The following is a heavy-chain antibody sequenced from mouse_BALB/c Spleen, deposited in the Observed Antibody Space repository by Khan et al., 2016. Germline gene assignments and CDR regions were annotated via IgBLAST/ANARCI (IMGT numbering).Heavy chain of an antibody. V-gene: IGHV2-9*02. CDR2: IWAGGST. CDR3: VRARYDYAMDY. CDR1: GFSLTSYG. J-gene: IGHJ4*01. D-gene: IGHD2-14*01. Sequence: QVQLKESGPGLVAPSQSLSITCTVSGFSLTSYGVHWVRQPPGKGLEWLGVIWAGGSTNYNSALMSRLSIRKDNSKSQVFLEMNNLQTDDTAMYYWVRARYDYAMDYWGQGTSVTVSS.